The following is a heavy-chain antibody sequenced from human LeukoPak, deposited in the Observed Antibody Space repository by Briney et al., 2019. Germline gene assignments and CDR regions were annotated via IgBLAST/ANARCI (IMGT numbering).Heavy chain of an antibody. V-gene: IGHV3-23*01. J-gene: IGHJ4*02. CDR1: GFTFNNYA. Sequence: PGGGLRLSCAASGFTFNNYAMSWVRQAPGKGLEWVSAIFGIGGSTYYADSVKGRFTISRDYSKNTLYLQMNSLRAEDTAVYYCAKSLTSYSSSRPDYWGQGTLVTVSS. CDR2: IFGIGGST. CDR3: AKSLTSYSSSRPDY. D-gene: IGHD6-13*01.